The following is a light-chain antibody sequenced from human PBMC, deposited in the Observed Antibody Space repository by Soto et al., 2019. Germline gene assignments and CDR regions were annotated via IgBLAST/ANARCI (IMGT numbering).Light chain of an antibody. Sequence: EIVLTQSPGTMSLSPGERATLSCRSSQRLSASDIAWYQQKPGQAPKFLIYGVSSRATGIPARFSGSGSGPEYTLTITRLEPEDFAVYSCQQYGFSPISFSQGTRLEI. J-gene: IGKJ5*01. CDR2: GVS. CDR3: QQYGFSPIS. CDR1: QRLSASD. V-gene: IGKV3-20*01.